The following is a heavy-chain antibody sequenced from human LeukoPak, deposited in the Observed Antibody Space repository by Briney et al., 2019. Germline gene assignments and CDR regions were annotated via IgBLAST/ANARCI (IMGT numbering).Heavy chain of an antibody. CDR1: GYTFTNSG. Sequence: ASVKVSCKAAGYTFTNSGIIWVRQAPGQGLEWMGWVSAYNGNTNYAQKFQGRVTMTTDTSTTTAYMELRSLTSEATAMYYCARGKSVDYWGQGTLVTVSS. CDR2: VSAYNGNT. D-gene: IGHD5-12*01. J-gene: IGHJ4*02. V-gene: IGHV1-18*01. CDR3: ARGKSVDY.